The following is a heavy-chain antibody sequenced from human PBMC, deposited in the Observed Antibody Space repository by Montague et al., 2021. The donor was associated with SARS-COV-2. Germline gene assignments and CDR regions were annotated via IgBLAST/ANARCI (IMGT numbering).Heavy chain of an antibody. Sequence: SETLSLTCAVYGGSFGGDHWSWIRQPPGKGLEWIGDIKQSGSTNYNPSLKSRGTISVDTSKNQFSLKLTSVTAADTAVYFCARGHLSVSMIVVVFTSASYCFDYWGQGAQVTVSS. CDR1: GGSFGGDH. D-gene: IGHD3-22*01. CDR3: ARGHLSVSMIVVVFTSASYCFDY. V-gene: IGHV4-34*01. CDR2: IKQSGST. J-gene: IGHJ4*02.